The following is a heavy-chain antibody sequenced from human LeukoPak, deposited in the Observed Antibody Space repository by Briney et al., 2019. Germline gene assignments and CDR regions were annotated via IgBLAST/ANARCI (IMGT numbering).Heavy chain of an antibody. CDR3: ATPLYSGSYRDAFDI. V-gene: IGHV3-23*01. J-gene: IGHJ3*02. Sequence: GGSLRLSCAAPGFTFSIYAMSWVRQAPGKGLEWVSGISGSGTSTYYADSVKGRFTISRDNSKNTLYLQMNSLRAEDTAVYYCATPLYSGSYRDAFDIWGQGTMVIVSS. D-gene: IGHD1-26*01. CDR1: GFTFSIYA. CDR2: ISGSGTST.